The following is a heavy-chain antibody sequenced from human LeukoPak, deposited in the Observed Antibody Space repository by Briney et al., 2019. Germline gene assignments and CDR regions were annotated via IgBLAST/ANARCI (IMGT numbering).Heavy chain of an antibody. CDR3: ARDAPRATIFGVVIIEDYMDV. CDR1: GFTFSSYS. D-gene: IGHD3-3*01. Sequence: GGSLRLSCAASGFTFSSYSMNWVRQAPGKGLEWVSSISSSSSYIYYADSVKGRFTISRDNAKNSLYLQMNSLRAEDTAVYYCARDAPRATIFGVVIIEDYMDVWGKGTTVTVSS. CDR2: ISSSSSYI. V-gene: IGHV3-21*03. J-gene: IGHJ6*03.